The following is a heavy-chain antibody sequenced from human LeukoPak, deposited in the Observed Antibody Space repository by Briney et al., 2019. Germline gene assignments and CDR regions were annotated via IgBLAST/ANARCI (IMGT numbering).Heavy chain of an antibody. D-gene: IGHD3-10*02. CDR1: GFTFSNYW. CDR3: AELGITMIGGV. CDR2: LNSDGSST. Sequence: GGSLRLSCAASGFTFSNYWMHWVRQAPGKGLVWVSRLNSDGSSTNYADSVKGRFTISRDNAKNSLYLQMNSLRAEDTAVYYCAELGITMIGGVWGKGTTVTISS. J-gene: IGHJ6*04. V-gene: IGHV3-74*01.